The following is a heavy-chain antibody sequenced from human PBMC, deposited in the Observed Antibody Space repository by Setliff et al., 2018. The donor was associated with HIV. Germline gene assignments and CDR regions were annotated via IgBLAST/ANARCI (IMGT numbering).Heavy chain of an antibody. J-gene: IGHJ4*02. CDR1: GGTFSTYV. CDR3: ASVAAAGTFDY. CDR2: ISAYNGNT. D-gene: IGHD6-13*01. V-gene: IGHV1-18*01. Sequence: ASVKVSCKASGGTFSTYVINWARQAPGQGLEWMGWISAYNGNTNYAQTLQGRVTMTTDTSTSTAYMELRSLRSDDTAVYYCASVAAAGTFDYWGQGALVTVSS.